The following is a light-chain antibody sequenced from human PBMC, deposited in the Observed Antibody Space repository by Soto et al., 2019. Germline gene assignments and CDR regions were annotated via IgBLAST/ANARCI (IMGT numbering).Light chain of an antibody. Sequence: QSALTQPASVSGSPGQSITISCTGTNSDIGAYKYVSWYQQHPGKVPKLMIYEVTNRPSGISNRFSGSKSGNTASLPISGLQAEDEADYYCNSYTGSSTWVFGGGTKLTVL. CDR3: NSYTGSSTWV. V-gene: IGLV2-14*01. CDR1: NSDIGAYKY. J-gene: IGLJ3*02. CDR2: EVT.